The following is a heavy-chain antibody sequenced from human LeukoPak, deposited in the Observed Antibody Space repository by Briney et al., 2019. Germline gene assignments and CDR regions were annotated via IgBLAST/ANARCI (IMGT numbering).Heavy chain of an antibody. CDR2: INPNSGGT. V-gene: IGHV1-2*02. CDR3: ARWGPSPGVPAAMGLFDY. J-gene: IGHJ4*02. D-gene: IGHD2-2*01. Sequence: ASVKVSCKASGYTFTGYYMHWVRQAPGQGLEWMGWINPNSGGTNYAQKFQGRVTMTRDTSISTAYMELSRLRSDDTAVYYCARWGPSPGVPAAMGLFDYWGQGTLVTVSS. CDR1: GYTFTGYY.